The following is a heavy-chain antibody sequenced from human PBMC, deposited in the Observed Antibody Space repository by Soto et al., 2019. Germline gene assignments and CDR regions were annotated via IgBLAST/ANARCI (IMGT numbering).Heavy chain of an antibody. V-gene: IGHV4-34*01. D-gene: IGHD3-16*01. Sequence: SETLSLTCAVYGGSFSGYYWSWIRQPPGKGLEWIGEINHSGSTNYNPSLKSRVTISVDTSKNQFSLKLSSVTAADTAVYYCARGRLGSPGGFDYWCQGTLVTVSS. CDR2: INHSGST. CDR3: ARGRLGSPGGFDY. J-gene: IGHJ4*02. CDR1: GGSFSGYY.